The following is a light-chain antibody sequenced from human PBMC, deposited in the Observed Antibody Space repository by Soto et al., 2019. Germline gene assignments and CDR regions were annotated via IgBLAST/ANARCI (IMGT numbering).Light chain of an antibody. Sequence: DIQMTQSPSSLSASVGDRVTMTCRAGQNIGTYVNWYQQQPGKAPKLLIYGESSLQSGVPPRFSGRGSETDFTLTVSSLQPEDFATYFCQQSHSTPRSCGGGTRVDLK. CDR3: QQSHSTPRS. V-gene: IGKV1-39*01. CDR2: GES. J-gene: IGKJ4*01. CDR1: QNIGTY.